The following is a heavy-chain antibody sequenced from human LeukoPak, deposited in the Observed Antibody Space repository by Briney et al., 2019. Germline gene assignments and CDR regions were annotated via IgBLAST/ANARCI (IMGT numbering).Heavy chain of an antibody. D-gene: IGHD2-2*01. J-gene: IGHJ4*02. CDR3: ARDERRYCSDSSCYPGDY. CDR1: GFTFSSYA. CDR2: ISGSAIGI. V-gene: IGHV3-21*01. Sequence: PGGSLRLSCAASGFTFSSYAMSWVRQAPGKGLEWVSAISGSAIGIYYPDSVKGRFTISRDNAQNSLYLQMDSLRVEDTAVYYCARDERRYCSDSSCYPGDYWGQGTLVTVSS.